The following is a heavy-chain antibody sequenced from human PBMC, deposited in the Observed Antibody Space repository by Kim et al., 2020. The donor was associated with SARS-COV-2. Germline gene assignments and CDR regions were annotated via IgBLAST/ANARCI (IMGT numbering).Heavy chain of an antibody. J-gene: IGHJ3*02. CDR2: IYYSGST. D-gene: IGHD5-12*01. CDR1: GGSISSYY. V-gene: IGHV4-59*01. Sequence: SETLSLTCTVSGGSISSYYWSWIRQPPGKGLEWIGYIYYSGSTNYNPSLKSRVTISVDTSKNQFSLQLSSVTAADTAVYYCAREMATINDAFDIWGQGTMVTVSS. CDR3: AREMATINDAFDI.